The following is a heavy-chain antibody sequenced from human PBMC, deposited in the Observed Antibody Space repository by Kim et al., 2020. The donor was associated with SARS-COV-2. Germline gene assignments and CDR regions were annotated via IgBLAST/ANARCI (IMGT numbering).Heavy chain of an antibody. J-gene: IGHJ6*02. Sequence: GGSLRLSCAASGFTFSSYGMHWVRQAPGKGLEGVAVIWYEGSNKYYADSVKGRFTISRDNSKNTLYLQMNSLRAEDTAVYYCARDTRDYYGMDVWGQGTTVTVSS. CDR2: IWYEGSNK. CDR3: ARDTRDYYGMDV. CDR1: GFTFSSYG. V-gene: IGHV3-33*01.